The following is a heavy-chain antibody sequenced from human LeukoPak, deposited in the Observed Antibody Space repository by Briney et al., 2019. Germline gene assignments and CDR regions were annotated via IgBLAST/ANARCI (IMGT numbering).Heavy chain of an antibody. J-gene: IGHJ4*02. CDR3: ARDSGSYYSYYFDY. Sequence: SVKVSCKASGGTFSSYAISWVRQAPGQGLEWMGRIIPIFGIANYAQKSQGRVTITADKSTSTAYMELSSLRSEDTAVYYCARDSGSYYSYYFDYWGQGTLVTVSS. D-gene: IGHD1-26*01. V-gene: IGHV1-69*04. CDR2: IIPIFGIA. CDR1: GGTFSSYA.